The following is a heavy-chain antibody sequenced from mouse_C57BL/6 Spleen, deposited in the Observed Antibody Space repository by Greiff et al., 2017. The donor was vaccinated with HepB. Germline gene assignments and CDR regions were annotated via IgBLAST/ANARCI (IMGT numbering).Heavy chain of an antibody. V-gene: IGHV1-63*01. Sequence: QVQLQQSGAELVRPGTSVKMSCKASGYTFTNYWIGWAKQRPGHGLEWIGDIYPGGGYTNYNEKFKGKATLTADKSSSTAYMQFSSLTSEDSAIYYCARRGYGSSPAWFAYWGQGTLVTVSA. CDR1: GYTFTNYW. CDR2: IYPGGGYT. J-gene: IGHJ3*01. D-gene: IGHD1-1*01. CDR3: ARRGYGSSPAWFAY.